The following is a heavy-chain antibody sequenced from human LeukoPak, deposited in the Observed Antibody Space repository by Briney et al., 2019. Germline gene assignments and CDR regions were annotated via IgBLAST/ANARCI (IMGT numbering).Heavy chain of an antibody. Sequence: GYLRLSCAASGFALTSYAMSWLRQAPGQGLEWVSSINTSAVSSSYADSVKGRFSIARSNAENSMHLQMNSLRVEDTSIYFCARCMVLRQGCCKTFDPWGQGALVT. J-gene: IGHJ5*02. V-gene: IGHV3-23*01. D-gene: IGHD2-8*01. CDR2: INTSAVSS. CDR3: ARCMVLRQGCCKTFDP. CDR1: GFALTSYA.